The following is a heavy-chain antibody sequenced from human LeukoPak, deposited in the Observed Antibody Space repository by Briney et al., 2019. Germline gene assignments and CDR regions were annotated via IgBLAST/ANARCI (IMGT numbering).Heavy chain of an antibody. V-gene: IGHV3-72*01. D-gene: IGHD6-13*01. CDR2: SRIKADGYIT. CDR3: AREASSSWYQRFDY. CDR1: GFSFSDHY. J-gene: IGHJ4*02. Sequence: GGSLRLSCAVSGFSFSDHYLDWVRQTPGRGLEWVGRSRIKADGYITQYAASVKDRFTISRDESKDSLYLQMNSLRAEDTAVYYCAREASSSWYQRFDYWGQGTLVTVSS.